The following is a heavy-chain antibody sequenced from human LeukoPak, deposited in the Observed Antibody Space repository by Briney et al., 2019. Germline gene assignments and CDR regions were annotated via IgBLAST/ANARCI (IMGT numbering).Heavy chain of an antibody. CDR1: GFTFNNFA. V-gene: IGHV3-23*01. CDR2: ISGSGGST. Sequence: PGGSLRLSCAASGFTFNNFAMSWVRQAPGKGLEWVSAISGSGGSTYHADSVKGRFTISRDNSKNTLYLQMNSLRAEDTAVYYCARGGSYLSAFDIWGQGTMVTVSS. J-gene: IGHJ3*02. D-gene: IGHD1-26*01. CDR3: ARGGSYLSAFDI.